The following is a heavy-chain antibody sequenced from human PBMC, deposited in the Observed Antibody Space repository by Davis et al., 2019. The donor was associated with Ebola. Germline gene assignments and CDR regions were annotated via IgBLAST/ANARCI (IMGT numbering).Heavy chain of an antibody. CDR2: IYHSGST. V-gene: IGHV4-59*12. CDR3: ARVGVVVAAETIYYYYGMDV. CDR1: GGSISSYY. J-gene: IGHJ6*02. Sequence: SETLSLTCTVSGGSISSYYWSWIRQPPGKGLEWIGEIYHSGSTNYNPSLKSRVTISVDKSKNQFSLKLSSVTAADTAVYYCARVGVVVAAETIYYYYGMDVWGQGTTVTVSS. D-gene: IGHD2-15*01.